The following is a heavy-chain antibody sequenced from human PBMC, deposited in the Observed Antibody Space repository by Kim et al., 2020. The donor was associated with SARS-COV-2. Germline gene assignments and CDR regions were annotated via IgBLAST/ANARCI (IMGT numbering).Heavy chain of an antibody. Sequence: SETLSLTCAVYGGSFSGYYWSWIRQPPGKGLEWIGEINHSGSTNYNPSLKSRVTISVDTSKNQFSLKLSSVTAADTAVYYCARGQEYCSGGSCYLYYFDYWGQGTLVTVSS. CDR3: ARGQEYCSGGSCYLYYFDY. CDR2: INHSGST. V-gene: IGHV4-34*01. CDR1: GGSFSGYY. J-gene: IGHJ4*02. D-gene: IGHD2-15*01.